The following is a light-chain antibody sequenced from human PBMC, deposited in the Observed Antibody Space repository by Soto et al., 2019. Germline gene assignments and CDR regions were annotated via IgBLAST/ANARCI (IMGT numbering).Light chain of an antibody. CDR2: KAS. Sequence: EIQMTQSPSTFSASVGDRVTITCRASQSISSWLAWYQQKPGKAPKLLIYKASTLKSGVPSRFSGSGSGTEFTLTISSLQPDDFATDYCQHYNSYSEAFGQATKVDIK. CDR3: QHYNSYSEA. V-gene: IGKV1-5*03. CDR1: QSISSW. J-gene: IGKJ1*01.